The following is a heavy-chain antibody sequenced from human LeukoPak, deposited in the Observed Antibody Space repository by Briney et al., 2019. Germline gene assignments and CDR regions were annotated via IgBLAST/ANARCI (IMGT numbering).Heavy chain of an antibody. CDR2: ISYDGSNK. D-gene: IGHD3-9*01. V-gene: IGHV3-30*03. CDR3: ARDHMYYDILTGYYGGYFDY. J-gene: IGHJ4*02. CDR1: GFTFSSYG. Sequence: GGSLRLSCAASGFTFSSYGMHWVRQAPGKGLEWVAVISYDGSNKYYADSVKGRFTISRDNSKNTLYLQMNSLRAEDTAVYYCARDHMYYDILTGYYGGYFDYWGQGTLVTVSS.